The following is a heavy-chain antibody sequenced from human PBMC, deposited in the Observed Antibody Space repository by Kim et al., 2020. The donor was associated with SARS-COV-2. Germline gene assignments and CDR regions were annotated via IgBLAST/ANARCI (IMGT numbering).Heavy chain of an antibody. Sequence: NDGTTTLYADSLKGRFTISRDNSKNTLYLQMTGLRADDTGVYYCTRGPFWGQGTLVTVSS. V-gene: IGHV3-74*01. CDR3: TRGPF. J-gene: IGHJ4*02. CDR2: NDGTTT.